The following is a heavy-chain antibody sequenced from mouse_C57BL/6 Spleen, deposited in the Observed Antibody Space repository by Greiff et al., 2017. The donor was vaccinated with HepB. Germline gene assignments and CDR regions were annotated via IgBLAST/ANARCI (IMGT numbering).Heavy chain of an antibody. CDR2: IYPGDGDT. CDR3: AGGAPEFITTVVAEAY. D-gene: IGHD1-1*01. Sequence: QVQLQQSGAELVKPGASVKISCKASGYAFSSYWMNWVKQRPGKGLEWIGQIYPGDGDTNYNGKFKGKATLTADKSSSTAYMQLSSLTSEDSAVYFCAGGAPEFITTVVAEAYWGQGTLVTVSA. J-gene: IGHJ3*01. V-gene: IGHV1-80*01. CDR1: GYAFSSYW.